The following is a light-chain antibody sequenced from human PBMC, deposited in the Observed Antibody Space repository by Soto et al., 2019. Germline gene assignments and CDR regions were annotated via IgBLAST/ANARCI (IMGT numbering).Light chain of an antibody. Sequence: QSVLTQPPSASGAPGHTITISCTGSSSNIGATYDVHWYQQLPGTAPKLLIYNNDNRPSGVPDRFSGSKSGTSASLAITGLLVEDEAHYYCQSYDITLSGSVFGTGTKVTVL. CDR2: NND. J-gene: IGLJ1*01. V-gene: IGLV1-40*01. CDR1: SSNIGATYD. CDR3: QSYDITLSGSV.